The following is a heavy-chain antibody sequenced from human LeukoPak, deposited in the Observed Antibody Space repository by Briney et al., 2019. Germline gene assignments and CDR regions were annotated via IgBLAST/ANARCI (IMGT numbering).Heavy chain of an antibody. Sequence: ASVKVSCKASGYTFTGYYMHWVRQAPGQGLEWMGWINPNSGGTNYAQKFQGRVTMTRDTSISTAYMELSRLRSDDTAVYYCARELGYCSGGSCYGIDYWGQGALVTVSS. J-gene: IGHJ4*02. CDR2: INPNSGGT. D-gene: IGHD2-15*01. CDR1: GYTFTGYY. CDR3: ARELGYCSGGSCYGIDY. V-gene: IGHV1-2*02.